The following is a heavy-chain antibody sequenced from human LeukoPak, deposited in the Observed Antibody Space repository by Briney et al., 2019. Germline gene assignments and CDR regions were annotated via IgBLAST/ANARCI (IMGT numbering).Heavy chain of an antibody. D-gene: IGHD2-2*01. CDR2: IYHSGST. V-gene: IGHV4-38-2*02. Sequence: SETPSLTCTVSGYSISSGYYWGWIRQPPGKGLEWIGSIYHSGSTYYNPSLKSRVTISVDTSKNQFSLKLSSVTAADTAVYYCATDVVPAAKGGPWLDPWGQGTLVTVSS. J-gene: IGHJ5*02. CDR1: GYSISSGYY. CDR3: ATDVVPAAKGGPWLDP.